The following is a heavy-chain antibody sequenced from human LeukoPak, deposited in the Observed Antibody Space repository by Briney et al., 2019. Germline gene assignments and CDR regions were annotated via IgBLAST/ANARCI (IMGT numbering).Heavy chain of an antibody. J-gene: IGHJ4*02. D-gene: IGHD3-16*01. V-gene: IGHV4-34*01. CDR2: INHSGST. CDR3: AREGYGLRFDY. CDR1: GGSFRGYY. Sequence: PSETLSLTCAVYGGSFRGYYWSWIRQPPGKGLEWIGEINHSGSTNYNPSLKSRVTISVDTSKNQFSLKLSSGTAADTAVYYCAREGYGLRFDYWGQGTLVTVSS.